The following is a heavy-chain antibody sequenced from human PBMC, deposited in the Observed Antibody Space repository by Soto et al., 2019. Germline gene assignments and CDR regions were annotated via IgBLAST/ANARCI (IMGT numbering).Heavy chain of an antibody. CDR1: GHTFTSYG. CDR3: ALVSIVVVVAGTFDY. J-gene: IGHJ4*02. Sequence: ASVKVSCKASGHTFTSYGISWVRQAPGQGLEWMGWISAYNGNTNYAQKLQGRVTMTTDTSTSTAYMELRSLRSDDTAVYYCALVSIVVVVAGTFDYRGQGTLVTGS. V-gene: IGHV1-18*01. D-gene: IGHD2-15*01. CDR2: ISAYNGNT.